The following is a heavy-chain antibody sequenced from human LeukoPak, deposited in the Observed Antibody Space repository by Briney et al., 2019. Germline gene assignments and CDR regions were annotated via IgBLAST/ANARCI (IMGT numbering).Heavy chain of an antibody. V-gene: IGHV4-34*01. Sequence: SETLSLTCAVYGGSFSGYYWSWIRQPPGKGLEWIGEINHSGSTNYNPSLKSRVTISVDTSKNQFSLKLSSVTAADTAVYYCAREGYLVVVAATAYNWFDPWGQGTLVTVSS. CDR1: GGSFSGYY. CDR2: INHSGST. CDR3: AREGYLVVVAATAYNWFDP. D-gene: IGHD2-15*01. J-gene: IGHJ5*02.